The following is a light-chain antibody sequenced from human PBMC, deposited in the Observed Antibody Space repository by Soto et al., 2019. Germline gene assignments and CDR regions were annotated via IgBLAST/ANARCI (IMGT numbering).Light chain of an antibody. CDR3: QQSYTTPLT. CDR2: AAS. J-gene: IGKJ4*01. V-gene: IGKV1-39*01. CDR1: ENIKMF. Sequence: DIQMTQSPSSLSASVGDRVTITCRSSENIKMFLNWYQFRPGRAPRLLIYAASTLHSGVPSRFSGRGPGTEFTPTINTLQPLDLAVYFCQQSYTTPLTFGGGTQVE.